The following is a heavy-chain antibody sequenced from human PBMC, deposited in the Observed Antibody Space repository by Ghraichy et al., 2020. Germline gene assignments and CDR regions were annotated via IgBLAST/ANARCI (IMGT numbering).Heavy chain of an antibody. V-gene: IGHV3-30*04. J-gene: IGHJ4*02. CDR3: ARDYDGSGYYYGGVDY. D-gene: IGHD3-22*01. CDR2: ISYDGNRK. Sequence: GALRLSCPASGFTFSRRALHSVRQAPGRGLEWVAVISYDGNRKDYVDSVKGRFTISRDNSKNTLYLQMNSLRVEDTAIYYCARDYDGSGYYYGGVDYWGQGTLVTVSS. CDR1: GFTFSRRA.